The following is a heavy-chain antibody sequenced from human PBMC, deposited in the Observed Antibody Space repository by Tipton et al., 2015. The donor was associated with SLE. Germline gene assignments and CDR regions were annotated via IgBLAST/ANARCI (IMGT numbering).Heavy chain of an antibody. D-gene: IGHD6-19*01. J-gene: IGHJ4*02. CDR2: ISSDGTDI. V-gene: IGHV3-74*01. CDR3: ARDQYSSGRWDY. CDR1: GFTFSHYY. Sequence: GSLRLSCAASGFTFSHYYMHWVRPTPGKGLVWVSRISSDGTDITYTDSVKGRFTISRDNAENSLFLQMNSLRAEDTAVYYCARDQYSSGRWDYWGQGALVTVSS.